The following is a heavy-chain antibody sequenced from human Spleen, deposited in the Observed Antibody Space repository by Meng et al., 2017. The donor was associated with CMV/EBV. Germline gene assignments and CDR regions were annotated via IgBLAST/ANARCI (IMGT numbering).Heavy chain of an antibody. CDR3: AGSIAGALY. Sequence: LSLTCAVYGGSFSGYYWSWIRPPPGKGLEWIGEINHSGSTNYNPSLKSRVTISVDTSKNQFSLKLSSVTAADTAVYYCAGSIAGALYWGQGTLVTVSS. CDR2: INHSGST. V-gene: IGHV4-34*01. D-gene: IGHD1-26*01. CDR1: GGSFSGYY. J-gene: IGHJ4*02.